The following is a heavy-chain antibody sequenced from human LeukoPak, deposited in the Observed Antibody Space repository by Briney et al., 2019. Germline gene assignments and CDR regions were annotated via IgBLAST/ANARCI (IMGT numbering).Heavy chain of an antibody. J-gene: IGHJ3*02. V-gene: IGHV3-48*03. D-gene: IGHD3-22*01. CDR2: ISSSGSTT. CDR1: GFSISNYE. CDR3: ARGNYYANSGYWVLSAFDI. Sequence: GGSLRLSCAASGFSISNYEMNWVRQAPGKGLERVSYISSSGSTTYYADSVKSRFTISRDNAKNSLYLQMNSLRAEDTAVYYCARGNYYANSGYWVLSAFDIWGQGTMVTVSS.